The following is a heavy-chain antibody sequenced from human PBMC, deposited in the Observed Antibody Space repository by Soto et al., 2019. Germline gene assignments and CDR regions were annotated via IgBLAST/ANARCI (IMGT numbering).Heavy chain of an antibody. D-gene: IGHD2-21*02. J-gene: IGHJ2*01. CDR2: IRSKANNYAT. CDR1: GFTFSGSA. CDR3: TRHAVQYCGGDCYLLPYFDL. V-gene: IGHV3-73*02. Sequence: EVQLVESGGGLVQPGGSLKLSCAASGFTFSGSAVHWVRQASGKGLEWVGRIRSKANNYATVYAASVKGRFTISRDDSKNTAYLQINSLKHEDTAVYYCTRHAVQYCGGDCYLLPYFDLWGRGTLVTVSS.